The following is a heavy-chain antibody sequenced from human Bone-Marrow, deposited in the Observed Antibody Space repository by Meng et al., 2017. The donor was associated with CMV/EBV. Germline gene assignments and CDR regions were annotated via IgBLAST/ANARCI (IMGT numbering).Heavy chain of an antibody. Sequence: GESLKISCAASGFTFGSYSMNWVRQAPGKGLEWVSSISSSRSYIYYADSVKCRFTISRDNAKNSLYLQMNSLRAEDTAVYYCAREDCSSTSCYRRGADYWGQGTLVTVSS. CDR3: AREDCSSTSCYRRGADY. CDR2: ISSSRSYI. V-gene: IGHV3-21*01. CDR1: GFTFGSYS. J-gene: IGHJ4*02. D-gene: IGHD2-2*02.